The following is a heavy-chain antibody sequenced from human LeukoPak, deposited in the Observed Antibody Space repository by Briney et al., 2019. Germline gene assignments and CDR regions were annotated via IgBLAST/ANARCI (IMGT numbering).Heavy chain of an antibody. CDR3: ARDGGHPLTSYYRAY. Sequence: PGGSLRLSCAASGFTFYTYAMTWVCQAPGKGLEWVSTIIGSGGNTFYADSVKGRFTISRDNSKNTLSLQLTSLRAEDTGIYFCARDGGHPLTSYYRAYWGQGTLVTVSS. V-gene: IGHV3-23*01. CDR2: IIGSGGNT. D-gene: IGHD4-11*01. CDR1: GFTFYTYA. J-gene: IGHJ4*02.